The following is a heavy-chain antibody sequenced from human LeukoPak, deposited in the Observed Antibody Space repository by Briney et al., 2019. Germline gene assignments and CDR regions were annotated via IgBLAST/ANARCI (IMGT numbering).Heavy chain of an antibody. Sequence: ASVKVSCKASGYTFTSYGISWLRQAPGQGLEWMGWISAYNGNTNYAQKLQGRVTMTTDTSTSTAYMELRSLRSDDTAVYYCARGPHIVVVVAAIRLRQNWFDPWGQGTLVTVSS. J-gene: IGHJ5*02. CDR2: ISAYNGNT. CDR1: GYTFTSYG. CDR3: ARGPHIVVVVAAIRLRQNWFDP. V-gene: IGHV1-18*01. D-gene: IGHD2-15*01.